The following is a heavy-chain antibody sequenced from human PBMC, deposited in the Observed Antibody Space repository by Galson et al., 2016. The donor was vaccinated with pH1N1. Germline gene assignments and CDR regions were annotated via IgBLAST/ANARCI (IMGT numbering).Heavy chain of an antibody. Sequence: QSGAEVKKAGESLKISCKASGYSFTTYWIGWVRQVPGKGLEWMGNIYPGDSDTTYSPSFQGQVTFSVDKSITTAFLHWNSLEASDTAIYYCAKRGGSRRPGAFDFWGQGTLVSVSS. CDR3: AKRGGSRRPGAFDF. J-gene: IGHJ3*01. CDR2: IYPGDSDT. D-gene: IGHD3-16*01. CDR1: GYSFTTYW. V-gene: IGHV5-51*01.